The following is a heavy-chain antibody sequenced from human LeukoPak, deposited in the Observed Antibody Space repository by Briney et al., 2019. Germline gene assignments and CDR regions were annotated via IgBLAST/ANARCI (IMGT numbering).Heavy chain of an antibody. D-gene: IGHD3-3*02. CDR1: GFTVSNNY. J-gene: IGHJ4*02. CDR2: IYSGGST. Sequence: PGGSLRLSCAASGFTVSNNYMNWVRQAPGKGLDWVSVIYSGGSTYYADSVKESFTISRDNSKITRHGLRNSCRAEDTSVYYCARDLALWGQGTLVSVSS. CDR3: ARDLAL. V-gene: IGHV3-66*01.